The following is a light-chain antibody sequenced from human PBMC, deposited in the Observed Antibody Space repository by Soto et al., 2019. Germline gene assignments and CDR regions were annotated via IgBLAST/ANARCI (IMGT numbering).Light chain of an antibody. CDR1: QSISKY. CDR3: QQSYSTLRT. J-gene: IGKJ2*01. CDR2: AAS. Sequence: DIQMTQSPSSLSASVGYRVTITCRASQSISKYLNWYQQKPGKAPKLLIYAASRLQSGVPPRFSGSGSGTDLTLTISSLQPEDFATYYCQQSYSTLRTFGQGTKVDIK. V-gene: IGKV1-39*01.